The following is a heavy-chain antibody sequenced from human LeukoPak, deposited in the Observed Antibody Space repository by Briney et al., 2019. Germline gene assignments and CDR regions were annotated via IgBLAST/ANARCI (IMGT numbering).Heavy chain of an antibody. Sequence: ASVKVSCKASGYTFTGYYMHWVRQAPGQGLEWMGWINPNSGGTNYAQKFQGWVSMTRDTSISTAYMELSRLRSDDTAVYYCARLTLIEYGYCSSTSCYVGGDYWGQGTLVTVSS. D-gene: IGHD2-2*03. CDR2: INPNSGGT. V-gene: IGHV1-2*04. J-gene: IGHJ4*02. CDR1: GYTFTGYY. CDR3: ARLTLIEYGYCSSTSCYVGGDY.